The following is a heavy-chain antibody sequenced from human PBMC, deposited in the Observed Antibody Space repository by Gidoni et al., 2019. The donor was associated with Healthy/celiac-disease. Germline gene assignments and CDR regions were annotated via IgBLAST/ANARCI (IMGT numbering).Heavy chain of an antibody. CDR1: GFTFSISA. V-gene: IGHV3-23*01. CDR3: AKDYYDFWSGYYTGLAFDI. CDR2: ISGSGGST. D-gene: IGHD3-3*01. Sequence: EVQLLESGGGLVQPGGSLSLSCAASGFTFSISAMSWVRQAPGKGLEWVSAISGSGGSTYYADSVKGRFTISRDNSKNTLYLQMNSLRAEDTAVYYCAKDYYDFWSGYYTGLAFDIWGQGTMVTVSS. J-gene: IGHJ3*02.